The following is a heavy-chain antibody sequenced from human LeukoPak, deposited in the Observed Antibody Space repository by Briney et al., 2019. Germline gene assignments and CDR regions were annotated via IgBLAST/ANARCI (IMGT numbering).Heavy chain of an antibody. J-gene: IGHJ4*02. V-gene: IGHV1-46*01. Sequence: GASVKVSCKASGYTFTNFYMHWVRQVPGQGLEWMGIINPRGGSASSAQKFQGRVTLTRDTSTSTVYMELSRLRSEDTALYYCARGWDYDSGGRPTAYVYWGQGTLVTVSS. CDR1: GYTFTNFY. CDR2: INPRGGSA. CDR3: ARGWDYDSGGRPTAYVY. D-gene: IGHD3-22*01.